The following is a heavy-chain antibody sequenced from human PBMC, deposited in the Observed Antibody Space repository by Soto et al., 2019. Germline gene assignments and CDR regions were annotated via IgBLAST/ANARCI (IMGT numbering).Heavy chain of an antibody. J-gene: IGHJ5*02. V-gene: IGHV3-48*01. CDR3: AGSGSLLSWFDP. Sequence: EVQLVESGGGLVQPGGSLRLSCAASGFTFSSYSMNWVRQAPGKGLEWVSYISSSSTIYYADSVKGRFTISRDNAKNSLYLQMNSLRAEDTAVYYCAGSGSLLSWFDPWGQGTLVTVSS. CDR2: ISSSSTI. CDR1: GFTFSSYS. D-gene: IGHD3-10*01.